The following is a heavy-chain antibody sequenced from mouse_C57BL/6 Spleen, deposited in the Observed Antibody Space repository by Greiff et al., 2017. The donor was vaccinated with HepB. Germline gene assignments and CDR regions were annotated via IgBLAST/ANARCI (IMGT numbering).Heavy chain of an antibody. CDR2: ISSGSSTI. CDR3: ARENYYGSRGYFDV. J-gene: IGHJ1*03. D-gene: IGHD1-1*01. CDR1: GFTFSDYG. V-gene: IGHV5-17*01. Sequence: EVKLVESGGGLVKPGGSLKLSCAASGFTFSDYGMHWVRQAPEKGLEWVAYISSGSSTIYYADTVKGRFTISRDNAKNTLFLQMTSLRSEDTAMYYCARENYYGSRGYFDVWGTGTTVTVSS.